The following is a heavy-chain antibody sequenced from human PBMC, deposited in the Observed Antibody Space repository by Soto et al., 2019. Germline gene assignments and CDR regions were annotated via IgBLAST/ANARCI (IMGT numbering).Heavy chain of an antibody. CDR1: GYTFTSYG. CDR2: ISAYNGNT. J-gene: IGHJ4*02. Sequence: GASVKVSCKASGYTFTSYGISWVRQAPGQGLEWMGWISAYNGNTNYAQKLQGRVTMTTDTSTSTAYMELRSLRSDDTAVYYCARDRLVGSGPQSGYSSGWPDYWGQGTLVTV. V-gene: IGHV1-18*01. D-gene: IGHD6-19*01. CDR3: ARDRLVGSGPQSGYSSGWPDY.